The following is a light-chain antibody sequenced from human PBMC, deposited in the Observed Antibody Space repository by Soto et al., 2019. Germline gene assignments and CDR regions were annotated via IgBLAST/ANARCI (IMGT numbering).Light chain of an antibody. Sequence: DIQMTQSPSTLSASVGDRVTITCRASQSISSWLAWYQQKPGKAPKLLIYDASSLESGVPSRFSGSGSGTEFTLTISSLQPDDFATYYCQQYNSYSGTFGQGTKLGIK. V-gene: IGKV1-5*01. CDR3: QQYNSYSGT. J-gene: IGKJ2*02. CDR1: QSISSW. CDR2: DAS.